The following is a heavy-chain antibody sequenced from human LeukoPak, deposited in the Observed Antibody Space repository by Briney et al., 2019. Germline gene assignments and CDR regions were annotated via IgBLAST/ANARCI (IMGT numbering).Heavy chain of an antibody. V-gene: IGHV3-30*02. CDR2: IRYDGSNK. D-gene: IGHD5-18*01. CDR3: AKDWSDTANPRGPFDY. Sequence: QPGGSLRLSCAASGFTFSSYGMHWVRQAPGKGLEWMALIRYDGSNKYYADSVKGRFTISRDNSKNTLYLQMNSLRAEDTAVYYCAKDWSDTANPRGPFDYWGQGTLVTVSS. J-gene: IGHJ4*02. CDR1: GFTFSSYG.